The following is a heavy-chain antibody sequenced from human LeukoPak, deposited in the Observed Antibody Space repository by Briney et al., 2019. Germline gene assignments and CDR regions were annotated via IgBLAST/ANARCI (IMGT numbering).Heavy chain of an antibody. D-gene: IGHD3-10*01. CDR2: IYYSGST. V-gene: IGHV4-59*08. CDR3: ASMVWGAALAY. Sequence: PSETLSLTCTVSGGSISSYYWSWIRQPPGKGLEWIGYIYYSGSTNYNPSLKSRVTISVDTSKNQVSLKLSSVTAADTAVYYCASMVWGAALAYWGQATSVTVSS. CDR1: GGSISSYY. J-gene: IGHJ4*02.